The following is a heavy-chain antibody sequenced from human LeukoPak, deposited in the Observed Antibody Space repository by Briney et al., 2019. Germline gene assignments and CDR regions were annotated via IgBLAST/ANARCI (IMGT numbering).Heavy chain of an antibody. D-gene: IGHD1-7*01. CDR2: INPDSGAT. CDR3: AGGQELFFDY. Sequence: ASVKVSCKASGYTFTDYYIQWVRQAPGQGLEWMGWINPDSGATKYAQKFQGRVTMTRDTSIRTAYMELSRLRLDDTAAYYCAGGQELFFDYWGQGTLVTVSS. J-gene: IGHJ4*02. V-gene: IGHV1-2*02. CDR1: GYTFTDYY.